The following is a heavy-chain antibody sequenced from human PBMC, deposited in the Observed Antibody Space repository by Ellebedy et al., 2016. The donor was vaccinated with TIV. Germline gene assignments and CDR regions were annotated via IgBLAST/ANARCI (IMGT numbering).Heavy chain of an antibody. CDR1: GVSVNSFGYY. D-gene: IGHD3-22*01. J-gene: IGHJ3*02. V-gene: IGHV4-31*03. CDR3: ARYYDSTGRDAFDI. Sequence: SETLSLTXTVSGVSVNSFGYYWSWIRQHPGKGLEWIGYIYYSGGRTFYNPSLKSRVTISVHKSKNQFSLKLSSVTAADTAVYYCARYYDSTGRDAFDIWGQGTMVTVSS. CDR2: IYYSGGRT.